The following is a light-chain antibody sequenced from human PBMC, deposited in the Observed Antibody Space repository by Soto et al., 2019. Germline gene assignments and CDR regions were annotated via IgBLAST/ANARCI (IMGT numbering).Light chain of an antibody. CDR3: QQYNDWILT. Sequence: EIVLTQSPGTLSLSPGERATLSCRASQSVSSSYLAWYQQKPGQAPRLLIYGATSRATDVPARFSGGGSGTEFTLTISSLQSEDFAVYYCQQYNDWILTFGQGTKVDIK. CDR1: QSVSSSY. CDR2: GAT. J-gene: IGKJ1*01. V-gene: IGKV3-15*01.